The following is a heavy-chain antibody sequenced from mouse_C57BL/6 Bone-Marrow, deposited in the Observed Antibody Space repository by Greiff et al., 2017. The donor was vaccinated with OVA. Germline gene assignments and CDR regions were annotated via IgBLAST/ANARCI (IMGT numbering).Heavy chain of an antibody. J-gene: IGHJ1*03. Sequence: QVQLQQSGAELVRPGASVTLSCKASGYTFTDYEMHWVKQTPVHGLEWIGAIDPETGGTAYNQKFRGKATLTADKSSSTAYMELRSLTSEDSAVYCCTRKEIDYYCGSDWCFDVWGTGTTVTVSS. CDR1: GYTFTDYE. D-gene: IGHD1-1*01. V-gene: IGHV1-15*01. CDR3: TRKEIDYYCGSDWCFDV. CDR2: IDPETGGT.